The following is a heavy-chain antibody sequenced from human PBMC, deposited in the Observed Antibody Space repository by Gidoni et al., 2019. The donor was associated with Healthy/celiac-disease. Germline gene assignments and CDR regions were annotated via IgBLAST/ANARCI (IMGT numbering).Heavy chain of an antibody. D-gene: IGHD6-25*01. CDR3: VISSGGMDV. CDR2: IYYSGST. V-gene: IGHV4-39*01. Sequence: QLQLQESGPGLVTPSETLSLTCTVSGGSISSSSYYWGWIRQPPGKGLEWIGNIYYSGSTSYNPSLKSRVTISADTSKKQFSLKLSSVTAADTAVYYCVISSGGMDVWGQGTTVTVSS. CDR1: GGSISSSSYY. J-gene: IGHJ6*02.